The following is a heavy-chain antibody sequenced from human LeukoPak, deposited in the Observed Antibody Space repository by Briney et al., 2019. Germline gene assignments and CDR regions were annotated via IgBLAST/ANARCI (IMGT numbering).Heavy chain of an antibody. CDR3: ARAPRYCSSTSCYWLDP. CDR2: IYTSGST. V-gene: IGHV4-61*02. D-gene: IGHD2-2*01. CDR1: GGSISSGRYY. Sequence: SETLSLTCTVSGGSISSGRYYWSWIRQPAGKGLEWIGRIYTSGSTNYNPSLKSQVTILVDTCKNQFSLKLSSVTAADTAVYYCARAPRYCSSTSCYWLDPWGQGTLVTVSS. J-gene: IGHJ5*02.